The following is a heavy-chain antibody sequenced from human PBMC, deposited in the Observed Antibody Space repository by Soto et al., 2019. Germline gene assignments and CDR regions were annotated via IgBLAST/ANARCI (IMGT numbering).Heavy chain of an antibody. J-gene: IGHJ6*02. V-gene: IGHV3-30*18. CDR2: ISYDGSNK. D-gene: IGHD6-6*01. CDR1: GFTFSIYG. CDR3: AKGVAARLGGYYYYGMDV. Sequence: QVQLVESGGGVVQPGRSLRLSCAASGFTFSIYGMHWVRQAPGKGLEWVAVISYDGSNKYYADSVKGRFTISRDNSKNTLYLQMNSLRAEDTAVYYCAKGVAARLGGYYYYGMDVWGQGTTVTVSS.